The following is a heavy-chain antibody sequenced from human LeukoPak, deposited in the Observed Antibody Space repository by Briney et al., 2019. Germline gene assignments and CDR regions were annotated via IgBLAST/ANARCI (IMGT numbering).Heavy chain of an antibody. CDR1: GFTFSTYA. CDR3: ARSGGATGLSYFDY. CDR2: ISYDGSNK. V-gene: IGHV3-30-3*01. J-gene: IGHJ4*02. D-gene: IGHD1-26*01. Sequence: GGSLRLSCAASGFTFSTYAMHWVRQAPGKGLEWVAVISYDGSNKFYTGSVKGRFTISRDNSKNTLYLQMNSLRPEDTAVYYCARSGGATGLSYFDYWGQGTLVTVSS.